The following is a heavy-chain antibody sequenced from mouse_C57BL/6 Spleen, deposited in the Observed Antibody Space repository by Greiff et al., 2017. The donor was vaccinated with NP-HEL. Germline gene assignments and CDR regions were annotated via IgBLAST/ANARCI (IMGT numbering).Heavy chain of an antibody. CDR2: INPSSGYT. V-gene: IGHV1-7*01. Sequence: VQLQQPGAELVMPGASVKLSCKASGYTFTSYWMHWVKQRPGQGLEWIGYINPSSGYTKYNQKFKDKATLTADKSSSTAYMQLSSLTYEDSAVYYCAREGKIYSNYKGLFDYWGQGTTLTVSS. J-gene: IGHJ2*01. CDR3: AREGKIYSNYKGLFDY. D-gene: IGHD2-5*01. CDR1: GYTFTSYW.